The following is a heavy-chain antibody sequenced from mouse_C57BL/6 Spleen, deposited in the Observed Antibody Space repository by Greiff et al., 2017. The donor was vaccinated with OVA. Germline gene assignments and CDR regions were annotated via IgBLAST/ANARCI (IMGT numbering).Heavy chain of an antibody. J-gene: IGHJ3*01. CDR1: GFNIKNTY. CDR3: ALYYYGSSTWFAY. V-gene: IGHV14-3*01. D-gene: IGHD1-1*01. CDR2: IDPANGNT. Sequence: VQLQQSVAELVRPGASVKLSCTASGFNIKNTYMHWVKQRPEQGLEWIGRIDPANGNTKYAPKFQGKATITADTSSNTAYLQLSSLTAEDTAIYYCALYYYGSSTWFAYWGQGTLVTVSA.